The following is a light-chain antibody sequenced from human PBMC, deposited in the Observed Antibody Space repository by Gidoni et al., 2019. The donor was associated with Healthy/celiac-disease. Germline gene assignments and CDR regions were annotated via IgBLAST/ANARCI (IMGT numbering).Light chain of an antibody. CDR3: QQYGSSLFT. CDR1: QSVSSSY. J-gene: IGKJ3*01. Sequence: EIVLTQSPGTLSLSPGERATLSCRASQSVSSSYLAWYQQKPGQAPRLLIYGASSRATGIPDRFSGSGSGTDFTLTISRLEPEDFAVYYCQQYGSSLFTLGPXTKVDIK. CDR2: GAS. V-gene: IGKV3-20*01.